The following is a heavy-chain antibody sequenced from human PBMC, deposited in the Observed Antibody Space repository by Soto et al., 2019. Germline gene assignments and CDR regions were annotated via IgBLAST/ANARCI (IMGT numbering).Heavy chain of an antibody. Sequence: QVQLVQSGAEVKKPGASVKVSCKASGYTFTNYAMQWVRQAPGQRLEWMGWINAGNGNTEYSQTFQGRVTITRDTSASTAYMGLSSLRSEDTAVYYFATETTVTAGFDYWGQGTLVPVSS. D-gene: IGHD4-17*01. CDR3: ATETTVTAGFDY. J-gene: IGHJ4*02. V-gene: IGHV1-3*01. CDR2: INAGNGNT. CDR1: GYTFTNYA.